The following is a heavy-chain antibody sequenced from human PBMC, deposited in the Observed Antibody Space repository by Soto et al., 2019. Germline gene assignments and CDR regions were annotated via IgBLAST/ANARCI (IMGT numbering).Heavy chain of an antibody. V-gene: IGHV1-18*01. CDR3: AREHRYSSACYFT. D-gene: IGHD6-19*01. CDR1: GYTFTTSG. Sequence: QVQLVQSAAEVKKPGASVKVSCKASGYTFTTSGISWVRQAPGQGLEWMGWISAYNGNTNYAQKLQGRVTMTTDSSTSTVYMELMRLRSDDTAVYYCAREHRYSSACYFTWGQGTLVTVSS. J-gene: IGHJ5*02. CDR2: ISAYNGNT.